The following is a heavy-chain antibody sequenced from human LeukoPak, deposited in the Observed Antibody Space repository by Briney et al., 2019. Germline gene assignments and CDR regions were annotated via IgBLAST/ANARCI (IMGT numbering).Heavy chain of an antibody. V-gene: IGHV5-51*01. J-gene: IGHJ3*01. CDR2: IYPGDSDI. CDR1: GYDFSSYW. Sequence: GEFLKTSFQSSGYDFSSYWCAWVRQMPGKGLEWMGSIYPGDSDIRYGPSFQGQVTFSVDKSISTAYLQWSSLKASDTAMYFCARRAYCGGDCYSDVWGQGTVITVSS. CDR3: ARRAYCGGDCYSDV. D-gene: IGHD2-21*02.